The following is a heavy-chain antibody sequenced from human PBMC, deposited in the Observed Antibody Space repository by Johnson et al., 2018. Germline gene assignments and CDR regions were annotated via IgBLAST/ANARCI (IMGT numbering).Heavy chain of an antibody. Sequence: VQLVQSGGGLVKXGGSLRLXCAASGFPFISYIMSWVRQAPGKGLEWVSSISKSGDLCYANSVKGRFTVSRDNAKNSRYLQMNRLRADDTAVYYCTTYSRQDCTLPGCFYWYFDLWGRGTLVTVSS. J-gene: IGHJ2*01. CDR3: TTYSRQDCTLPGCFYWYFDL. CDR1: GFPFISYI. CDR2: ISKSGDL. D-gene: IGHD2-8*01. V-gene: IGHV3-21*01.